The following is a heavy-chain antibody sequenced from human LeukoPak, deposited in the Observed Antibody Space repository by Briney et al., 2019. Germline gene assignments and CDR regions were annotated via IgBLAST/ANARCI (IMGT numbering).Heavy chain of an antibody. J-gene: IGHJ4*02. CDR3: ARGYDYGDYVGDFDY. Sequence: ASVKVSCKASGYTFTSYPISWVRQAPGQGLEWMGWITTYNGNTHYAQKLQGRVTMTTETSTSTAYMDLRGLRSDDTAVYYCARGYDYGDYVGDFDYWGQGTLVTVSS. CDR1: GYTFTSYP. D-gene: IGHD4-17*01. CDR2: ITTYNGNT. V-gene: IGHV1-18*01.